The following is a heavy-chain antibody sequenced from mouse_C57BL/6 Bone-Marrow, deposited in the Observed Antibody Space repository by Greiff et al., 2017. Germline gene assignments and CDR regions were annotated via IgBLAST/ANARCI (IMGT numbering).Heavy chain of an antibody. J-gene: IGHJ2*01. CDR2: IDPRSGNT. CDR1: GYTFTSYG. D-gene: IGHD3-2*02. CDR3: AKTAQVPLDY. Sequence: QVQLQQSGAELARPGASVKLSCKASGYTFTSYGISWVKQRTGQGLEWIGEIDPRSGNTYYNEKFKGKATLTADKSSSTAYMELRSLTSEDSAVYFCAKTAQVPLDYWGQGTTLTGSS. V-gene: IGHV1-81*01.